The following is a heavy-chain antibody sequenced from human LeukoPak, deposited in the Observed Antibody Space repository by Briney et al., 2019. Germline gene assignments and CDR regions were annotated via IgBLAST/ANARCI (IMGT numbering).Heavy chain of an antibody. CDR2: IYYSGST. V-gene: IGHV4-59*08. CDR3: ASCTYYGSGSYFFDY. J-gene: IGHJ4*02. D-gene: IGHD3-10*01. Sequence: SETLSLTCTVSGGSISSYYWSWIRQPPGKGLEWIGYIYYSGSTNYNPSLKSRVTISVDTSKNRFSLKLSSVTAEDTLVYYCASCTYYGSGSYFFDYWGQGTLVTVSS. CDR1: GGSISSYY.